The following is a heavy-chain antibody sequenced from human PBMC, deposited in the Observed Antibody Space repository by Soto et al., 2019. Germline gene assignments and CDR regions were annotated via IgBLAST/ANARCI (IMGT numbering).Heavy chain of an antibody. CDR3: ARLKAPWYSSGLGSFDI. J-gene: IGHJ3*02. CDR2: IYYSGST. V-gene: IGHV4-59*08. CDR1: GGSISSYY. Sequence: SETLSLTCTVSGGSISSYYWSWIRQPPGKGLEWIGYIYYSGSTNYNPSLKSRVPISVDPSKNQFSLKLSSVTAADTAVYYCARLKAPWYSSGLGSFDIWGQGTMVTVSS. D-gene: IGHD6-19*01.